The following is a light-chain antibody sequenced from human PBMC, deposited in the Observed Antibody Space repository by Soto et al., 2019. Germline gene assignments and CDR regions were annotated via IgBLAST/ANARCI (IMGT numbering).Light chain of an antibody. CDR2: AAS. CDR3: QKYNSAPPFT. V-gene: IGKV1-27*01. J-gene: IGKJ3*01. Sequence: DIQMTQSPSSLSASVGDRVTFTCRASQGISNYLAWYQQKPGKVPKLLIYAASTLQSGVPSRFSGSGSGTDFTLTISSLQPEDVATYYCQKYNSAPPFTFGPGTKVDIK. CDR1: QGISNY.